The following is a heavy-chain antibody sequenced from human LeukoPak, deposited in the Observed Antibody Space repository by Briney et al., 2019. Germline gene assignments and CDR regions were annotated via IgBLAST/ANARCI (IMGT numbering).Heavy chain of an antibody. V-gene: IGHV3-23*01. CDR3: VKKGSSWCPRFDP. CDR1: GFTFSNHD. J-gene: IGHJ5*02. Sequence: PGGSLRLSCAASGFTFSNHDMNWVRQAPGKGLEWVSIISGSGATTFYTDSVKGRFTISRYNSKNTVFLQMNSLRAEDTAIYYCVKKGSSWCPRFDPWGQGTLVTVSS. CDR2: ISGSGATT. D-gene: IGHD6-13*01.